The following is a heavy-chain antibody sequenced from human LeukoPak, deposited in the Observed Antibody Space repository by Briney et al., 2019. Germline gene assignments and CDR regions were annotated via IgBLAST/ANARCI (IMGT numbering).Heavy chain of an antibody. CDR1: GGSFSGYY. Sequence: SETLSLTCAVSGGSFSGYYWSWIRQPPGKGLEWIGEINHSGITNYNQSLKSRLSISVDTSKNQFSLRLSSGTAADTAVYYCARGRGGVDIATFWGEGTLVTVSS. D-gene: IGHD5-12*01. CDR3: ARGRGGVDIATF. V-gene: IGHV4-34*01. J-gene: IGHJ4*02. CDR2: INHSGIT.